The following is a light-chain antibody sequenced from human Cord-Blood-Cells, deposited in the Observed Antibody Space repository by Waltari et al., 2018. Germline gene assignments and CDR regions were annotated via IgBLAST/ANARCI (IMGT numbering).Light chain of an antibody. CDR1: QDISSY. CDR2: DAS. Sequence: IQMTQSPSSLSASVRYRVTITCQASQDISSYLNWYQQKPGKAPKLLIYDASNLETGVPSRFSGSGSGTDFTFTISSLQPEDIATYYCQQYDNLPWTFGQGTKLEIK. V-gene: IGKV1-33*01. CDR3: QQYDNLPWT. J-gene: IGKJ1*01.